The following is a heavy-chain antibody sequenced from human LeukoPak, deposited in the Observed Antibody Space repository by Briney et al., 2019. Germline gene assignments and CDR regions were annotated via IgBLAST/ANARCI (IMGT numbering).Heavy chain of an antibody. CDR3: ASLIAAAGTEYFQH. D-gene: IGHD6-13*01. J-gene: IGHJ1*01. Sequence: PSETLSLTCTVSSGSISSSSYYWGWIRQPPGKGLEWIGEINHSGSTNYNPSLKSRVTISVDTSKNQFSLKLSSVTAADTAVYYCASLIAAAGTEYFQHWGQGTLVTVSS. CDR1: SGSISSSSYY. V-gene: IGHV4-39*07. CDR2: INHSGST.